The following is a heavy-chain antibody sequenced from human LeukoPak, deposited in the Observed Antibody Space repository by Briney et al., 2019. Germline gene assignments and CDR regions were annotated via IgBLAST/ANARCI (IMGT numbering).Heavy chain of an antibody. D-gene: IGHD6-13*01. CDR3: ARDAEHSVAAAGTSSFDY. Sequence: ASVKVSCKASGYTFTRYGISWVRQAPGQGLEWMGWISAYNGNTNYAQKLQGRVTMTTDTSTSTAYMELRSPRSDDTAVYYCARDAEHSVAAAGTSSFDYWGQGTLVTVSS. V-gene: IGHV1-18*01. J-gene: IGHJ4*02. CDR1: GYTFTRYG. CDR2: ISAYNGNT.